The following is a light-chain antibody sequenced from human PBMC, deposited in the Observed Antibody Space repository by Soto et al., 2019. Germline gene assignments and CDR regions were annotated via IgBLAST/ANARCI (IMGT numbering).Light chain of an antibody. CDR2: AAS. Sequence: YMTQSPSSRCASVGDRVTITRRASQGIRNDLAWYQQKPGKAPKLLIYAASTLQSGVPSRFSGSGSGTEFTLRIRSLQPEDLATYYWRQHTVGAGTKVDIK. CDR3: RQHT. CDR1: QGIRND. V-gene: IGKV1-17*01. J-gene: IGKJ4*01.